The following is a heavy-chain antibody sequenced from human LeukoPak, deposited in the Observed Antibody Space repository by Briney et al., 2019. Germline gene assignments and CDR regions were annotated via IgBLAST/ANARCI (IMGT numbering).Heavy chain of an antibody. V-gene: IGHV3-9*01. CDR1: GFTFDDYA. D-gene: IGHD1-26*01. CDR2: ISWNSGSI. Sequence: PGGSLRLSCAASGFTFDDYAMHWVRQAPGKGLEWVSGISWNSGSIGYADSVKGRFTISRDNAKNSLYLQMNSLRGEDTAVYYCAKDWYSGSWDWIDPWGQGTLVTVSS. J-gene: IGHJ5*02. CDR3: AKDWYSGSWDWIDP.